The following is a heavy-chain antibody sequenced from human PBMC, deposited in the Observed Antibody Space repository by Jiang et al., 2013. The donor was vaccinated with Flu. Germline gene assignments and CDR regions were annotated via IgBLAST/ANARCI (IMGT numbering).Heavy chain of an antibody. CDR3: ASGLRYFDSSYFYYGMDV. J-gene: IGHJ6*02. CDR2: IYTSGST. D-gene: IGHD3-9*01. V-gene: IGHV4-61*02. CDR1: GGSISSGSYY. Sequence: EYGSGLVKPSQTLSLTCTVSGGSISSGSYYWSWIRQPAGKGLEWIGRIYTSGSTNYNPSLKSRVTISVDTSKNQFSLKLSSVTAADTAVYYCASGLRYFDSSYFYYGMDVWGQGTTVTVSS.